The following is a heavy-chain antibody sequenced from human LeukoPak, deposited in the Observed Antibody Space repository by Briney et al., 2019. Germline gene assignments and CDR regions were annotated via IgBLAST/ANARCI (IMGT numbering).Heavy chain of an antibody. Sequence: VASVKVSCKASGGTFSSYAISWVRQAPGQGLEWMGGIIPIFGTANYAQKFQGRVTITTDESTSTAYMELSSLRSEDTAVYYCARRIAAAGTAAPLDYWGQGTLVTVSS. CDR3: ARRIAAAGTAAPLDY. CDR1: GGTFSSYA. D-gene: IGHD6-13*01. CDR2: IIPIFGTA. J-gene: IGHJ4*02. V-gene: IGHV1-69*05.